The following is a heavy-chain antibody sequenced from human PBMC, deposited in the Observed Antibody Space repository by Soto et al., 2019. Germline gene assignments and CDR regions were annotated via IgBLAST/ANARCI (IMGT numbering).Heavy chain of an antibody. V-gene: IGHV3-23*01. CDR3: AKARVDTAVITTLDC. Sequence: EVQLLESGGGLVQPGGSLRLSCAASGFPFSNYAMSWVRQAPGKGLEWVSGISSSGGGTYYADSVKGRFTISRDNSKNALFLQMNTLRAEDTALYYCAKARVDTAVITTLDCWGQGALVTVSS. CDR1: GFPFSNYA. CDR2: ISSSGGGT. J-gene: IGHJ4*02. D-gene: IGHD5-18*01.